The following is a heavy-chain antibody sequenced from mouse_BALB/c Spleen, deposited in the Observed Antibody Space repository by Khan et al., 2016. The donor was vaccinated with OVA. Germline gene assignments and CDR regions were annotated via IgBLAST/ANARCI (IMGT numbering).Heavy chain of an antibody. CDR2: ISYSGNT. CDR3: ARIYGGDFDY. J-gene: IGHJ2*01. CDR1: GYSITTDYA. D-gene: IGHD1-1*01. V-gene: IGHV3-2*02. Sequence: EVQLQESGPGLVKPSQSLSLTCTVTGYSITTDYAWNWIRQFPGSKLEWMGHISYSGNTKYNPSLKSRISITRDTSKNQFFLQLKSVTTGDTARYYCARIYGGDFDYWGQGTTLTVSS.